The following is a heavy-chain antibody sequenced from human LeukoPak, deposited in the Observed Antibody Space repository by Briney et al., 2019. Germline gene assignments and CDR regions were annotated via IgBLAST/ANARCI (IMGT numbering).Heavy chain of an antibody. CDR2: INPNNGGT. J-gene: IGHJ3*02. D-gene: IGHD3-22*01. CDR1: GYTFTDYY. V-gene: IGHV1-2*02. Sequence: GASVKVSCKASGYTFTDYYLHWVRQAPGQGLEWMGWINPNNGGTHYAQKFQGRVTMTRDTSISTAYMELSRLRSDDTAVYYCAKGIVVVISGNAFDIWGQGTMVTVSS. CDR3: AKGIVVVISGNAFDI.